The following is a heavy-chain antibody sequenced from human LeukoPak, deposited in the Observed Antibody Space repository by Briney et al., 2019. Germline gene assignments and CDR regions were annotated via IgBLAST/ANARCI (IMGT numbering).Heavy chain of an antibody. J-gene: IGHJ4*02. CDR3: ARDSLPMAVTGPFDH. V-gene: IGHV3-23*01. D-gene: IGHD6-19*01. CDR2: ISGSGGNI. Sequence: TGGSLRLSCAASGFTFTNFAMTRVRQGPGKGLEWVSGISGSGGNIYYADSVKGRFTISRDNSKSALYLQMNSLRAEDTAIYYCARDSLPMAVTGPFDHWGQGALVTVSS. CDR1: GFTFTNFA.